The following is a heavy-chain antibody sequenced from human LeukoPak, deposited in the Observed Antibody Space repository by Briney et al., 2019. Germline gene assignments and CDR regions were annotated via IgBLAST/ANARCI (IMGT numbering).Heavy chain of an antibody. CDR1: GGSISSYY. Sequence: SETLSLTCTVSGGSISSYYWSWIRQPPGKGLEWIGYIYYSGSTNYNPSLKSRVTISVDTSKNQFSLKLSSVTAADTAVYYCASLSSPSYWGQGTLVTVSS. V-gene: IGHV4-59*01. CDR2: IYYSGST. CDR3: ASLSSPSY. D-gene: IGHD6-6*01. J-gene: IGHJ4*02.